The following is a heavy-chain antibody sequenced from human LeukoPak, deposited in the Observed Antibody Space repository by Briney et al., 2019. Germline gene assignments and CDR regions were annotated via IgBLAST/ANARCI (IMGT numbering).Heavy chain of an antibody. D-gene: IGHD5-12*01. Sequence: PGGSLRLSCAASGFTFSSYAMSWVRQAPGKGLEWVSAISGSGGSTYYADSVKGRFTIARDNSKNTMYLQMNSLRAEDTAVYYCAKDGLIVATFLFFDYWGQGTLVTVSS. CDR1: GFTFSSYA. V-gene: IGHV3-23*01. CDR3: AKDGLIVATFLFFDY. J-gene: IGHJ4*02. CDR2: ISGSGGST.